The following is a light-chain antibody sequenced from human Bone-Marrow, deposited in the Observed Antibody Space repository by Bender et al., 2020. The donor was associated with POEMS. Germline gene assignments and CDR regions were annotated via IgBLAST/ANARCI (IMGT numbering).Light chain of an antibody. J-gene: IGLJ3*02. V-gene: IGLV3-21*02. CDR3: QVWDSSSLWV. CDR1: NIGSKR. Sequence: SYVLTQAPSVSVAPGQTAKITCGGNNIGSKRVHWYQQKAGQAPVLVVYDNSDRPSGIPERLSGSNSGNTATLTISRVEAGDEADYYCQVWDSSSLWVFGGGTKLTVL. CDR2: DNS.